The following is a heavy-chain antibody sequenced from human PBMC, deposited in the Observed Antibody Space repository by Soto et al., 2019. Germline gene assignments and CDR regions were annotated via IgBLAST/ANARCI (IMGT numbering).Heavy chain of an antibody. CDR1: GFTFSSYA. D-gene: IGHD3-10*01. J-gene: IGHJ6*02. V-gene: IGHV3-30-3*01. CDR3: ARALGYGSGNYYKRDGMDV. CDR2: ISYDGSNK. Sequence: QVQLVESGGGVVQPGRSLRLSCAASGFTFSSYAMHWVRQAPGKGLEWVAVISYDGSNKYYADSVKGRFTISRDNSKNTLYLQMNSLRAEDTAVYYCARALGYGSGNYYKRDGMDVWGQGTTVTVSS.